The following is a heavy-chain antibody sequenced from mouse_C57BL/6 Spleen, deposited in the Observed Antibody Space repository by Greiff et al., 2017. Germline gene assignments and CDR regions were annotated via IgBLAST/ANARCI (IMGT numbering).Heavy chain of an antibody. V-gene: IGHV14-4*01. Sequence: VHVKQSGAELVRPGASVKLSCTASGFNIKDDYMHWVKQRPEQGLEWIGWIDPENGDTEYASKFQGKATITADTSSNTAYLQLSSLTSEDTAVYYCTTGSSGYVWGQGTTLTVSS. D-gene: IGHD3-2*02. CDR2: IDPENGDT. CDR3: TTGSSGYV. CDR1: GFNIKDDY. J-gene: IGHJ2*01.